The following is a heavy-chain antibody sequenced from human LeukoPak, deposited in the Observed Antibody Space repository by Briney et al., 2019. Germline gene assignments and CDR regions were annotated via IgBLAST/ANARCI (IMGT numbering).Heavy chain of an antibody. CDR3: ARLRFYGSGSFDI. Sequence: PGGSLRLSCGASGFTFSSYAMSWVRQAPGKGLEWVSAISGSGGSTYYADSVKGRFTISRDNSKNTLYLQMNSLRAEDTAVYYCARLRFYGSGSFDIWGQGTMVTVSS. CDR1: GFTFSSYA. V-gene: IGHV3-23*01. J-gene: IGHJ3*02. CDR2: ISGSGGST. D-gene: IGHD3-10*01.